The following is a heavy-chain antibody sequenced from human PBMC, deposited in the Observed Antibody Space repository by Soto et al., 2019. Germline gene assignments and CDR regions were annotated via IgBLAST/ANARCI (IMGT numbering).Heavy chain of an antibody. CDR2: IYYSGST. J-gene: IGHJ4*02. CDR1: GGSISSGDYY. V-gene: IGHV4-30-4*01. Sequence: SETLSLTCTVSGGSISSGDYYWSWIRQPPXKGLEWIGYIYYSGSTYYNPSLKSRVTISVDTSKNQFSLKLSSVTAAGAAVYYCATGALSCAGRSCYSKHFVYWGPGTLVAVSS. CDR3: ATGALSCAGRSCYSKHFVY. D-gene: IGHD2-15*01.